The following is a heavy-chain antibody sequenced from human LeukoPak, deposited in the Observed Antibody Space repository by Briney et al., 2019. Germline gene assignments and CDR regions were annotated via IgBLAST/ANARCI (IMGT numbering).Heavy chain of an antibody. CDR1: GFTFSSYG. V-gene: IGHV3-7*01. D-gene: IGHD3-3*01. CDR3: ARDSYYDFWSGYD. J-gene: IGHJ4*02. Sequence: GGSLRLSCAASGFTFSSYGMHWVRQAPGKGLEWVANIKQDGSEKYYVDSVKGRFTISRDNAKNSLYLQMNSLRAEDTAVYYCARDSYYDFWSGYDWGQGTLVTVSS. CDR2: IKQDGSEK.